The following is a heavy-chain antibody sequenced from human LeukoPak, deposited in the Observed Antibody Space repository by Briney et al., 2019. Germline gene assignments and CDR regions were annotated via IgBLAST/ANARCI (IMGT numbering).Heavy chain of an antibody. J-gene: IGHJ4*02. Sequence: GESLKISCQGSGYTFSTYWIGWVRQMPGKGLEWMGIIYPDDSEIRYSPSFQGHITISADRSISTAYLQWSSLKASDTAMYYCARQIRVVAGRGFDYWGQGTLVTVSS. CDR2: IYPDDSEI. CDR3: ARQIRVVAGRGFDY. V-gene: IGHV5-51*01. CDR1: GYTFSTYW. D-gene: IGHD6-19*01.